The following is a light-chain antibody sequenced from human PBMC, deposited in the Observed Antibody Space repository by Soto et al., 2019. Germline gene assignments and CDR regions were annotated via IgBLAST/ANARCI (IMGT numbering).Light chain of an antibody. CDR3: QQLNGYLELT. CDR2: GAS. J-gene: IGKJ4*01. Sequence: DIQVTQSPSSVSASVGDRVTITCRASQDIAGYLAWYQHTPGRASELLIHGASRLQSGVPARFSGSKSGTEFTLTISSLQPEDFATYYCQQLNGYLELTFGGGTKVDI. V-gene: IGKV1-9*01. CDR1: QDIAGY.